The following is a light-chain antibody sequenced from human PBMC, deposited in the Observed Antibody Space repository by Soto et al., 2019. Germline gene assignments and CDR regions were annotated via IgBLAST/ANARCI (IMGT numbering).Light chain of an antibody. CDR2: DAT. Sequence: DIQVTQSPPTLSASVGDRVTITCRASQTISTWMAWYQQKPGKAPKLLVYDATNLQPGVPSRFSGSGSGTEFTLTISSLQPDDFATYYCQQYNGYSHSFGQGTKVDIK. CDR3: QQYNGYSHS. CDR1: QTISTW. V-gene: IGKV1-5*01. J-gene: IGKJ2*01.